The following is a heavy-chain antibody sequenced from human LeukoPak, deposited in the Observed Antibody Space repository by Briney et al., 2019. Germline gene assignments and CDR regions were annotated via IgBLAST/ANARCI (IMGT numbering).Heavy chain of an antibody. D-gene: IGHD1-26*01. J-gene: IGHJ4*02. CDR3: ARVKHGALGPPDY. CDR2: LSSDGTNS. V-gene: IGHV3-30-3*01. Sequence: GRSLRLSCATSGFDFNDYAIHWVRQAPGRGLEWVAVLSSDGTNSDYADSVKGRFTISRDNSMDTLYLQMNSLRVEDTAVYYCARVKHGALGPPDYWGQGTLVAVSS. CDR1: GFDFNDYA.